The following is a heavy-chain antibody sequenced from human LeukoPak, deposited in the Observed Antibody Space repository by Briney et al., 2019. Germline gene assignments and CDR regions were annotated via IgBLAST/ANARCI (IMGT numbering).Heavy chain of an antibody. CDR1: GGSISSYY. CDR3: ARAVSAYYYGMDV. CDR2: IYTSGST. Sequence: PGGSLRLSCTVSGGSISSYYWSWIRQPAGKGLEWIGRIYTSGSTNYNPSLKSRVTMSVDTSKNQFSLKLSSVTAADTAVYYCARAVSAYYYGMDVWGQGTTVTVSS. V-gene: IGHV4-4*07. J-gene: IGHJ6*02.